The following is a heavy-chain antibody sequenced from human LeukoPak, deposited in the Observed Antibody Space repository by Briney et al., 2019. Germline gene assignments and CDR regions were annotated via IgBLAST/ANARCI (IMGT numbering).Heavy chain of an antibody. CDR3: ARSVAGNYYYYMDV. Sequence: GGSLRLSCAASGFTFDDYAMHWVRQAPGKGLEWVSGISWNSGSIGYADSVKGRFTISRDNAKNSLYLQMNSLRAEDTALYYCARSVAGNYYYYMDVWGKGTTVTVSS. CDR1: GFTFDDYA. D-gene: IGHD6-6*01. J-gene: IGHJ6*03. V-gene: IGHV3-9*01. CDR2: ISWNSGSI.